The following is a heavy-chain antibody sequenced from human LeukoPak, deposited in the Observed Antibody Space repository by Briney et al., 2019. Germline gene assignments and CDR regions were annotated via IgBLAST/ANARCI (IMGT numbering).Heavy chain of an antibody. CDR2: IYYSGST. Sequence: KPSETLSLTGTFSGCSISSSRYYWGWIRQPPGKGLEWIGSIYYSGSTYYNPSLKCRVTISVDTSKNQFSLKLSSVTAADTAVYYCAITYSNYFEYWGQGTLVTVSS. CDR1: GCSISSSRYY. CDR3: AITYSNYFEY. J-gene: IGHJ4*02. V-gene: IGHV4-39*01. D-gene: IGHD4-11*01.